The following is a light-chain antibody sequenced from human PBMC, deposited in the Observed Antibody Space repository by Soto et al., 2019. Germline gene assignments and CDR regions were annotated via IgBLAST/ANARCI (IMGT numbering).Light chain of an antibody. CDR3: QSYDSSLSGPYV. V-gene: IGLV1-40*01. CDR2: GNS. Sequence: QAVVTQPPSVSGAPGQRVTISCTGSSSNIGAGYDVHWYQQLPGTAPKLLIYGNSNRPSGVPDRFSGSKSGTSASLAITGLQAEDEADCYCQSYDSSLSGPYVFGTGTKVTVL. CDR1: SSNIGAGYD. J-gene: IGLJ1*01.